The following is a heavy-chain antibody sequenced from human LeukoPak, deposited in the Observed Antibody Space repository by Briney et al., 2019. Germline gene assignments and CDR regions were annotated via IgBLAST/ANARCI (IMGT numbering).Heavy chain of an antibody. V-gene: IGHV3-53*01. D-gene: IGHD3-10*01. CDR3: ARDHYGSGSYYHDY. CDR1: GFSVSTSY. Sequence: HTGESLRLSCAASGFSVSTSYMSWVRQAPGKGLEYVSVLYDSGDAESVKGRFTISRDNSKNTVYLQMNSLRVEDTAVYYCARDHYGSGSYYHDYWGQGTLVTVSS. J-gene: IGHJ4*02. CDR2: LYDSG.